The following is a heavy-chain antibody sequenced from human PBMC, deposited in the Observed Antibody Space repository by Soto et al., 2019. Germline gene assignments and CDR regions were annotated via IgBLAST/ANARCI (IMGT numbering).Heavy chain of an antibody. CDR3: ARRKVGGYDFNYYYYYGMDV. CDR1: GYSFTSYW. V-gene: IGHV5-51*01. Sequence: ADSLKISCKGSGYSFTSYWIGWVRQMPGNGMEWMGIIYPCDSDTRYSPSFQGQFTISADKSISTAYLQWSSLKASDTAMYYCARRKVGGYDFNYYYYYGMDVWGQGTTVTVSS. D-gene: IGHD5-12*01. J-gene: IGHJ6*02. CDR2: IYPCDSDT.